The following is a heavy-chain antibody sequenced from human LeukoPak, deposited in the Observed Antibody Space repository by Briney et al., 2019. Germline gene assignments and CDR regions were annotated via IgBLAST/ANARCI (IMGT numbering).Heavy chain of an antibody. D-gene: IGHD4-17*01. CDR2: IYYSGST. CDR1: GGSISSGGYF. V-gene: IGHV4-31*03. Sequence: PSQTLSLTCTVSGGSISSGGYFWSWIRQHPGKGLEWIGYIYYSGSTYYNPSLKSRVTISVDTSKNQFSLKLSSVTAADTAVYYCAVSPPSFDYVHHVTLNWFDPWGQGTLVTVSS. CDR3: AVSPPSFDYVHHVTLNWFDP. J-gene: IGHJ5*02.